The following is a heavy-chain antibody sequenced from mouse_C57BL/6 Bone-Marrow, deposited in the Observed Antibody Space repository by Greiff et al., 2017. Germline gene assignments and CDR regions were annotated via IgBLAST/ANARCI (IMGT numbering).Heavy chain of an antibody. V-gene: IGHV1-72*01. CDR1: GYTFTSYW. CDR2: IDPNSGGT. J-gene: IGHJ4*01. CDR3: ARGSSYAYYYAMDY. D-gene: IGHD1-1*01. Sequence: QVQLKQPGAELVKPGASVKLSCKASGYTFTSYWMHWVKPRPGRGLEWIGRIDPNSGGTKYNEKFKSKATLTVDKPSSTAYMQLSSLTSEDSAVYYCARGSSYAYYYAMDYWGQGTSVTVSS.